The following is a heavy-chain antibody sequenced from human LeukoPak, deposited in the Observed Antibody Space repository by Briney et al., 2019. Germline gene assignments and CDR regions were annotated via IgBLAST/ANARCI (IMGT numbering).Heavy chain of an antibody. Sequence: SVKVSCKASGFTFTSSAMQWVRQARGQRLEWIGWIVVGSGNTNYAQKFQERVTITRDMSTSTAYMELSSLRSEDTAVYYCAAVSQRTMVRGAAFGYWGQGTLVTVSS. CDR1: GFTFTSSA. D-gene: IGHD3-10*01. CDR3: AAVSQRTMVRGAAFGY. V-gene: IGHV1-58*02. J-gene: IGHJ4*02. CDR2: IVVGSGNT.